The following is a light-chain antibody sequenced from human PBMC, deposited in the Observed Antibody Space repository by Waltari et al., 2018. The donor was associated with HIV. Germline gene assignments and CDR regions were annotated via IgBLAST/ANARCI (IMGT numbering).Light chain of an antibody. CDR2: AAS. V-gene: IGKV1-39*01. CDR1: QSISIY. J-gene: IGKJ2*01. Sequence: DIQMTQSPSSLSASVGDIVSINCRASQSISIYLNWYHQKPGKAPSLLIYAASTLHGGVPSNFSGSGSGTDFTLSISKLQPEDFATYYCQQTYGAPYTFGQGTKLDIK. CDR3: QQTYGAPYT.